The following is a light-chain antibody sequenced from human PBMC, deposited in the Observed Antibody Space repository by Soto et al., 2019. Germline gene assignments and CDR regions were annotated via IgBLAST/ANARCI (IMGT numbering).Light chain of an antibody. CDR2: GAS. CDR1: QSVSSSY. Sequence: ERVLTQAPGTLSLSPRERATLSCRASQSVSSSYLAWYQRKPGQAPRLLIYGASSRATGIPDRFSGSGSGTDFTLTISRLEPEDFAVYYCQQYGSSLFTFGPGTKVHIK. J-gene: IGKJ3*01. V-gene: IGKV3-20*01. CDR3: QQYGSSLFT.